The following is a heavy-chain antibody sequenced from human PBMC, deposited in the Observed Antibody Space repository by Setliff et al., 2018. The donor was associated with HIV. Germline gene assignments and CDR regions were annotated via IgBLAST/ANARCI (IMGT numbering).Heavy chain of an antibody. D-gene: IGHD5-12*01. CDR2: IIPVFGTT. CDR1: GGTFSSYA. V-gene: IGHV1-69*05. CDR3: ARDQATGYEKVWFSWIDP. Sequence: GASVKVSCKASGGTFSSYAISWVRQAPGQGLDWMGGIIPVFGTTNYAQKLQGRVTMTTDTSTSTAYMELRSLRSDYTATYYCARDQATGYEKVWFSWIDPWGQGTLVTVSS. J-gene: IGHJ5*02.